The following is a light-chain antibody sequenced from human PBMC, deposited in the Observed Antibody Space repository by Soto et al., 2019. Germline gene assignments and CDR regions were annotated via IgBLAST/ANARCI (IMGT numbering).Light chain of an antibody. Sequence: EIVLTQSPATLSLSPGDRATLSCRASQGVSTYLLWYQHKPGQAPRLLIFDAFRRASGIPARFSGSGYDTDLTLTISSLAPEDFAVYYCQQRSNWMYTFGQGTKLEMK. J-gene: IGKJ2*01. CDR1: QGVSTY. CDR2: DAF. CDR3: QQRSNWMYT. V-gene: IGKV3-11*01.